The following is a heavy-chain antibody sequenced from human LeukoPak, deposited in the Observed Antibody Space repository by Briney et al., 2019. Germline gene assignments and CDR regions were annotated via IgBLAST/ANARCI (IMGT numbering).Heavy chain of an antibody. CDR3: AKDSTGVTDY. J-gene: IGHJ4*02. D-gene: IGHD3-10*01. V-gene: IGHV3-30*02. Sequence: PGGSLRLSCAASGFTFSSDGMHWVRQAPGKGLEWVAVIWYDGSNKYYADSVKGRFTFSRDNSKNTLYLQMNSLRAEDTAVYYCAKDSTGVTDYWGQGTLVTVSS. CDR1: GFTFSSDG. CDR2: IWYDGSNK.